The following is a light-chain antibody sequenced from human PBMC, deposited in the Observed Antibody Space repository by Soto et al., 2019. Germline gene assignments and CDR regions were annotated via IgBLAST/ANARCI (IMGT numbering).Light chain of an antibody. CDR2: GAS. J-gene: IGKJ1*01. Sequence: DIVLTQSPGTLSLSPGETATLSCRASQSVRTSYLAWYQQKPGQAPRLLIYGASSRATGIPDRFSGSGSGTDFTLTISRLEPEDFAVHYCQQYGSSLWTFGQGTKVEIK. CDR1: QSVRTSY. CDR3: QQYGSSLWT. V-gene: IGKV3-20*01.